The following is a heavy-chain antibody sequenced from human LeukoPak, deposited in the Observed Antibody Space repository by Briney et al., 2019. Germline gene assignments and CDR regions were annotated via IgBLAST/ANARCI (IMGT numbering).Heavy chain of an antibody. CDR2: IIPIFGTA. J-gene: IGHJ4*02. Sequence: GASVKVSCKASGGTFSSYAISWVRQAPGQGLEWVGGIIPIFGTANYAQKFQGRVTITADESTSTAYMELSSLRSEDTAVYYCARERSLDDYGDSAWDYWGQGTLVTVSP. D-gene: IGHD4-17*01. CDR3: ARERSLDDYGDSAWDY. V-gene: IGHV1-69*13. CDR1: GGTFSSYA.